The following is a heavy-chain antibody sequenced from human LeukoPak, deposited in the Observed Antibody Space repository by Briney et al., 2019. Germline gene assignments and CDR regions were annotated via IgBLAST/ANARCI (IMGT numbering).Heavy chain of an antibody. Sequence: SQTLSLTCAISGDSVSSNSAAWNWIRQSPSRGLEWLGRTYYRSKWYNDYAVSVKSRITINPDTSKNQFSLQLNSVTPEDTAVYYCARGYCSSTSCYTPNYMDVWGKGTTVTVSS. CDR1: GDSVSSNSAA. CDR2: TYYRSKWYN. V-gene: IGHV6-1*01. CDR3: ARGYCSSTSCYTPNYMDV. D-gene: IGHD2-2*02. J-gene: IGHJ6*03.